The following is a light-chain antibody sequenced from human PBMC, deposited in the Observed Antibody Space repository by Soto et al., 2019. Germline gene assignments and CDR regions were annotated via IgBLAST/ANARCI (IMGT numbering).Light chain of an antibody. CDR3: QQYNTWSSIT. V-gene: IGKV3-15*01. J-gene: IGKJ5*01. Sequence: EIVMTQSPATLSVSPGERVTLSCRASQSISSNLAWYQQKPGQAPSLLMYGTSTRATGIPARFSGSGSGTEFTLTNSSLQSEDFAVYYCQQYNTWSSITFGQGTRLEIK. CDR1: QSISSN. CDR2: GTS.